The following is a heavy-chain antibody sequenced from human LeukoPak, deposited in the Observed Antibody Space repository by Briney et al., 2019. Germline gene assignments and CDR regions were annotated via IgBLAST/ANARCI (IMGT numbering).Heavy chain of an antibody. CDR1: GGSISSSSYY. J-gene: IGHJ4*02. CDR3: AIRGGIAAAGTLRRRAADY. Sequence: SETLSLTCTVSGGSISSSSYYWSWIRQPPGKGLEWIGEINHSGSTNYNPSLKSRVTISVDTSKNQFSLKLSSVTAADTAVYYCAIRGGIAAAGTLRRRAADYWGQGTLVTVSS. D-gene: IGHD6-13*01. V-gene: IGHV4-39*07. CDR2: INHSGST.